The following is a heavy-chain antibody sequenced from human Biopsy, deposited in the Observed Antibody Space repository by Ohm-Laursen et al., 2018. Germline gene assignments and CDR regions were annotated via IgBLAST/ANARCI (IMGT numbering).Heavy chain of an antibody. J-gene: IGHJ5*01. CDR2: IYYSGTT. D-gene: IGHD3-3*01. CDR3: ARVRGGFLEWFDY. CDR1: GESMGAYY. Sequence: TLSLTCTVSGESMGAYYWTWIRQPPGKGLEWIASIYYSGTTNKNPSLKSRVTISVDTSKRQFYLELSSVTAADTAIYYCARVRGGFLEWFDYWGQGTLITVSS. V-gene: IGHV4-59*01.